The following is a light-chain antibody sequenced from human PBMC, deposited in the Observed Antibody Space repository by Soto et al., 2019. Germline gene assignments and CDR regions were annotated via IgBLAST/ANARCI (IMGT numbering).Light chain of an antibody. Sequence: AIRMTQSPSSLSASTGDRVTITCRASQDISNYLVWYQQKTGKAPKVLIHAASTLQGGVSSRFSGSGSGTYFTLTINRLQSEDFATYYCQHYYSYPWTFGQGTKVEV. V-gene: IGKV1-8*01. J-gene: IGKJ1*01. CDR2: AAS. CDR3: QHYYSYPWT. CDR1: QDISNY.